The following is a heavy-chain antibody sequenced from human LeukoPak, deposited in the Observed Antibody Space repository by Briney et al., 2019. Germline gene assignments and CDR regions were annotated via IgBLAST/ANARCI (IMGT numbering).Heavy chain of an antibody. J-gene: IGHJ4*02. CDR2: ISSSSDTI. D-gene: IGHD2-15*01. V-gene: IGHV3-48*01. CDR3: ANEDLEAKQGY. CDR1: GFTFGPYT. Sequence: GGSLRLSCAASGFTFGPYTMNWVRQAPGKGLEWVSYISSSSDTIYYADSVKGRFTISRDNSKNTLYLQMNSLRAEDTAVYYCANEDLEAKQGYWGQGTLVTVSS.